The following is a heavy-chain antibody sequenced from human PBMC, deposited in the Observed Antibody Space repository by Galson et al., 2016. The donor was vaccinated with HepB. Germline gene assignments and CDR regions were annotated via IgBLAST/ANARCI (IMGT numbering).Heavy chain of an antibody. D-gene: IGHD4-17*01. V-gene: IGHV3-74*01. J-gene: IGHJ6*02. CDR3: VREDYGDDPVYYYYYGMDV. CDR2: INSDGSST. Sequence: SLGLSCAASGFPFSRYWMHWVRQAPGKGLVWVSRINSDGSSTIYADSVRGRFTISRDNAKNTLYLQMNSLRAEDTALYYCVREDYGDDPVYYYYYGMDVWGQGTTVSVSS. CDR1: GFPFSRYW.